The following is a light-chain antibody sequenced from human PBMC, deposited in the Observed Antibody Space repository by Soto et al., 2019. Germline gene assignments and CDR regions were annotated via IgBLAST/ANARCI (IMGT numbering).Light chain of an antibody. J-gene: IGKJ1*01. Sequence: ENVLTQSPATLSLSPGERATLSCRASQTVGSSFLAWYQQKRGQAPRLLIYDASNRATGIPARFTGSGSGTDFTLTISSLEPEDFAVYYCQQRGNWPPTFGQGTKVDIK. CDR1: QTVGSSF. V-gene: IGKV3D-20*02. CDR2: DAS. CDR3: QQRGNWPPT.